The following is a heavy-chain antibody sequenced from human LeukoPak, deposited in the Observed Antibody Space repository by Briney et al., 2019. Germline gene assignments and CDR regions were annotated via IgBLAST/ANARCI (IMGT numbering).Heavy chain of an antibody. V-gene: IGHV4-4*07. J-gene: IGHJ4*02. CDR3: ARGAAATY. CDR2: IYTTGST. Sequence: PSETLSLTCTVSGGSITSYYWSWIRQPAGKGLEWIGRIYTTGSTYYNHFLKSRVTISVDTSKNQFSLKLSSVTAADTAVYYCARGAAATYWGQGTLVTVSS. D-gene: IGHD6-13*01. CDR1: GGSITSYY.